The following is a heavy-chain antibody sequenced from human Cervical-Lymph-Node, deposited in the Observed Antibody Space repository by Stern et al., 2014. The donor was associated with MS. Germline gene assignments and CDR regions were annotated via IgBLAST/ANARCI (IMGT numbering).Heavy chain of an antibody. CDR2: IDRDGSEK. J-gene: IGHJ4*02. D-gene: IGHD3/OR15-3a*01. CDR3: VREDSDFDY. CDR1: GFSFRNYW. Sequence: EVHLVESGGGFVRPGGSLRLSCAASGFSFRNYWMSWVRQAPGKGLEWVGHIDRDGSEKNYVGSVKGRFTISRDNAKNSLYLEMNSLRDEDTAVYYCVREDSDFDYWGQGTLVVVSS. V-gene: IGHV3-7*01.